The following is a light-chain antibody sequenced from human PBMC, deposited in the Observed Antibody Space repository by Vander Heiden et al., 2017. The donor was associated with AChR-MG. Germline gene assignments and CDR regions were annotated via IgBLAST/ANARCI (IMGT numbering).Light chain of an antibody. V-gene: IGKV3-15*01. J-gene: IGKJ4*01. CDR3: QQYNNWPT. Sequence: EIVMTQSPATLSVSPGERATLSCRPSQSVSSNLAWYQQKPGQAPRLLNYGASTRATGIPARISGSGSGTEFTLTISSLQSEDFAVYYCQQYNNWPTFGGGTKVEIK. CDR1: QSVSSN. CDR2: GAS.